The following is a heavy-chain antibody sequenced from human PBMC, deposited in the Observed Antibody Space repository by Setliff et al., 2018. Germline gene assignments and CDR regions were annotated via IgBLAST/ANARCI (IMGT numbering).Heavy chain of an antibody. V-gene: IGHV4-34*01. D-gene: IGHD1-26*01. J-gene: IGHJ5*02. CDR1: GGSFSGYY. CDR2: INHSGST. Sequence: SETLSLTCAVYGGSFSGYYWSWIRQPPGKGLEWIGEINHSGSTNYNPSLKSRVTISLDTSENQFSLKLSSVTAADTAVYYCARGAPGWELLSWFDPWGQGTLVTVSS. CDR3: ARGAPGWELLSWFDP.